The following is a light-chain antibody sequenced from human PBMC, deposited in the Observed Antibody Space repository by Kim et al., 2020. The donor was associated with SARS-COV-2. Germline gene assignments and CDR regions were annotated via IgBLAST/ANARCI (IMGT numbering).Light chain of an antibody. CDR1: QSVSSK. J-gene: IGKJ1*01. Sequence: SPGETATLSCRASQSVSSKVAWYQQQPGQAPRLLIYDASTRATGIPARFTGSGSGTDFTLTISSLQSEDLAVYHCQQYDDWPPWTFGQGTKVDIK. CDR3: QQYDDWPPWT. CDR2: DAS. V-gene: IGKV3-15*01.